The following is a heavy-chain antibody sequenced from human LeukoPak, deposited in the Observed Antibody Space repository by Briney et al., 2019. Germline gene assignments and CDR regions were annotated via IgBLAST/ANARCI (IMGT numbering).Heavy chain of an antibody. V-gene: IGHV1-2*02. Sequence: ASVKVSCKASGYTFTGYYMHWVRQAPAPGLERMGWINPNSGGTNYAQKFQGRVTMTRDTSISTAYMELSRLRSDDTAVYYCARDHVPYSDSSGYYSTWGQGTLVTVSS. D-gene: IGHD3-22*01. CDR2: INPNSGGT. CDR1: GYTFTGYY. J-gene: IGHJ5*02. CDR3: ARDHVPYSDSSGYYST.